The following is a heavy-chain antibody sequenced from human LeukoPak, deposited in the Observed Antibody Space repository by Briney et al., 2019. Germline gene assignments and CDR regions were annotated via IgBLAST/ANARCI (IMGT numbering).Heavy chain of an antibody. CDR1: GFTFNGYW. D-gene: IGHD3-3*01. V-gene: IGHV3-7*01. J-gene: IGHJ4*02. CDR2: IKQDGSEK. Sequence: GGSLRLSCAASGFTFNGYWMSWVRQAPGKGLEWVANIKQDGSEKYYVDSVRGRVTISRDNAENSLFLQMNRLRVEDTAVYYCTRDFGRPSYYFDFWGQGTLVTVSS. CDR3: TRDFGRPSYYFDF.